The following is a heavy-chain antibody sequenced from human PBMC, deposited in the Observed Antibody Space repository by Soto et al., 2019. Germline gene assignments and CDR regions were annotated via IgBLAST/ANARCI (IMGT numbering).Heavy chain of an antibody. J-gene: IGHJ5*02. CDR1: GGSISSGFYY. V-gene: IGHV4-31*03. CDR2: IFYRGST. CDR3: ARLNPIVVVPTPMGWFDP. Sequence: PSETLSLTCTVSGGSISSGFYYWRWIRQHPGKGLGWIGYIFYRGSTFHNPSLKSRLNISEDRSTKQFSLRLSFVPAVYFCARLNPIVVVPTPMGWFDPWGQGTLVTVSS. D-gene: IGHD2-2*01.